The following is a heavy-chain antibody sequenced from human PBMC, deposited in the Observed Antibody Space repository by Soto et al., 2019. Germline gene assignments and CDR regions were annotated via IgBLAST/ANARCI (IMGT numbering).Heavy chain of an antibody. Sequence: PSETLSLTCTVSGGSVSSGSYYWSWIRQPPGKGLEWIGYIYYSGSTNYNPSLKSRVTISVDTSKNQFSLKLSSVTAADTAVYYRARAPGGTLDYWGQGTLVTVSS. CDR2: IYYSGST. CDR1: GGSVSSGSYY. J-gene: IGHJ4*02. D-gene: IGHD1-1*01. V-gene: IGHV4-61*01. CDR3: ARAPGGTLDY.